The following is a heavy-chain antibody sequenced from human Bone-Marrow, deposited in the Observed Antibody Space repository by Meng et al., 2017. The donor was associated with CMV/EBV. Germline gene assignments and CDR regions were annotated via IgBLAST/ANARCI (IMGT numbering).Heavy chain of an antibody. J-gene: IGHJ1*01. V-gene: IGHV4-34*01. CDR1: GGSFSGYF. Sequence: SQTLSLTCAVYGGSFSGYFWSWIRQPPGKGLEWIGEINHNGSTNYNPSLKSRVTISVDTSKNQFSLKLISVTAADTTVYYCARGIRRYCISTSCYTGYFQHWGQGTLVTVSS. D-gene: IGHD2-2*02. CDR2: INHNGST. CDR3: ARGIRRYCISTSCYTGYFQH.